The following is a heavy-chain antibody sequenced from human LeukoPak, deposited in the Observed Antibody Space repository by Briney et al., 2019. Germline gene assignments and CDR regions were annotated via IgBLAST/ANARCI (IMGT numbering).Heavy chain of an antibody. D-gene: IGHD3-22*01. CDR3: ARDRDYYDSSGYYLGRLYYYYMDV. CDR2: INPNSGGT. J-gene: IGHJ6*03. V-gene: IGHV1-2*02. Sequence: ASVKVSCKASGYTFTGYYMHWVRQAPGQGLEWMGWINPNSGGTNYAQKFQGRVTMTRDTSISTAYMELSRLRSDDTAVYYCARDRDYYDSSGYYLGRLYYYYMDVWGKGATVTVSS. CDR1: GYTFTGYY.